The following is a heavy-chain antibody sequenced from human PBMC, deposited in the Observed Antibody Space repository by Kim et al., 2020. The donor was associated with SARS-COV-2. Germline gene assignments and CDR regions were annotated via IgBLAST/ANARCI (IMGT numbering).Heavy chain of an antibody. CDR3: VRDVGEGAVRGQQWFKWFDP. V-gene: IGHV3-74*01. CDR1: GFRLSDHW. D-gene: IGHD3-10*01. CDR2: IHHVGSDI. Sequence: GGSLRLSCAASGFRLSDHWMHWVRQAPGKPLMWVAHIHHVGSDIDYADSVRGRFIISRDNSKNTVDLQMNSLRVDDTARYFCVRDVGEGAVRGQQWFKWFDPWGQGTLGTVAS. J-gene: IGHJ5*02.